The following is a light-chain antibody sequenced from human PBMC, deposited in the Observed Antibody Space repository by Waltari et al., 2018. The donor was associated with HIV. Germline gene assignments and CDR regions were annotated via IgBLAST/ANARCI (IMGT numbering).Light chain of an antibody. Sequence: QSALTQPASVSGSPGQSITISCTGTSSDVGGYNFVSWFQQPPGKAPKLMIYEVTHRPSGVSNRFSGSKSGNTASLTIAGLQADDDADYYCASYTSSSTLFGGGTKLTVL. CDR2: EVT. CDR3: ASYTSSSTL. J-gene: IGLJ2*01. CDR1: SSDVGGYNF. V-gene: IGLV2-14*03.